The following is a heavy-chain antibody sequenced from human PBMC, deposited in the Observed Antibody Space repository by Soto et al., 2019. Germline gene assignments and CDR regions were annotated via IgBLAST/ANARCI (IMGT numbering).Heavy chain of an antibody. J-gene: IGHJ5*02. D-gene: IGHD2-2*01. CDR2: IIPIFGTA. CDR1: GGTFSSYA. Sequence: ASVKVSCKASGGTFSSYAISWVRQAPGQGLEWMGGIIPIFGTANYAQKFQGRVTITADESTSTAYMELSSLRSEDTAVYYCARDRGPTSGYCSSTSCPPWHWFDPWGQGTLVTVSS. CDR3: ARDRGPTSGYCSSTSCPPWHWFDP. V-gene: IGHV1-69*13.